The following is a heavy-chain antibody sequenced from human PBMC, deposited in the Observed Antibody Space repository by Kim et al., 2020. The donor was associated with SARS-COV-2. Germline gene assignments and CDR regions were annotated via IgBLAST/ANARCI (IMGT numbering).Heavy chain of an antibody. CDR2: FGSGGRS. D-gene: IGHD2-2*02. CDR3: AKDGAYCKSAGCYIDC. CDR1: GFTFSSYA. Sequence: GGSLRLSCAASGFTFSSYAMNWVRQAPGKGLEWVSAFGSGGRSYYADSVKGRFTISRDNSKNTLYLQMSSLRAEDTAVYYCAKDGAYCKSAGCYIDCWGQGTLVTVSS. V-gene: IGHV3-23*01. J-gene: IGHJ4*02.